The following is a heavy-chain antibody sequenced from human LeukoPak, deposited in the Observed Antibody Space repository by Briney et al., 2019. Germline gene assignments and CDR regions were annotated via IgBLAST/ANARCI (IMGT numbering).Heavy chain of an antibody. D-gene: IGHD3-3*01. V-gene: IGHV4-34*01. CDR3: ARGAEDFWSGPSGMDV. J-gene: IGHJ6*02. CDR1: GGSFSGYY. CDR2: INHSGST. Sequence: SETPSLTCAVYGGSFSGYYWSWIRQPPGKGLEWIGEINHSGSTNYNPSLKSRVTISVDTSKNQFSLKLSSVTAADTAVYYCARGAEDFWSGPSGMDVWGQGTTVTVSS.